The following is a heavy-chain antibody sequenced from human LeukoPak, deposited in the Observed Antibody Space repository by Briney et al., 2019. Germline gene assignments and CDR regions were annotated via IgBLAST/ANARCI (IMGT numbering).Heavy chain of an antibody. CDR2: ISADGTT. Sequence: GGSLRLSCTASGFNFAKYAMHWVRQRPGKGLEWVAVISADGTTDHADSVKGRFTVSRDNSKESLFLQMSSLRDEDTALYYCATWAFYHGLDVWGQGTTVTVSS. CDR3: ATWAFYHGLDV. V-gene: IGHV3-43*02. J-gene: IGHJ6*02. CDR1: GFNFAKYA. D-gene: IGHD1-26*01.